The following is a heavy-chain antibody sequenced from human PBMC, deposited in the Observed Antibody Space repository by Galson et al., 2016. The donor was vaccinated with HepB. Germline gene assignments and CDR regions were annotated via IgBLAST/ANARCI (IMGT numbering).Heavy chain of an antibody. J-gene: IGHJ6*02. D-gene: IGHD3-3*01. Sequence: SETLSLTCSVSGVSISSSRYSWGWFRQTPGKGLEWIGSIYDSGRTIVDYRGSTYYNPSLKSRATISTDTSKNLFSLKLSSVTAADTGVYYCARRAFSPFGGGSLGRIPPTSNSDDLDVWGQGTTVIVSS. CDR2: IYDSGRTIVDYRGST. CDR3: ARRAFSPFGGGSLGRIPPTSNSDDLDV. V-gene: IGHV4-39*02. CDR1: GVSISSSRYS.